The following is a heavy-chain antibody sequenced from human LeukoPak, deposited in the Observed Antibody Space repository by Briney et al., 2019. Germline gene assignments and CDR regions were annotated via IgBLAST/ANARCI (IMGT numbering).Heavy chain of an antibody. J-gene: IGHJ4*02. CDR1: GFTFSSYS. V-gene: IGHV3-48*01. CDR3: ARESYYYDSSGYYELDY. CDR2: ISSTSSTV. Sequence: GGSLRLSCAVSGFTFSSYSMTWVRQAPGKGLEWVSYISSTSSTVYYADSVKGRFTISRDNAKNSLYLQMNSLRAEDTAVYYCARESYYYDSSGYYELDYWGQGTLVTVSS. D-gene: IGHD3-22*01.